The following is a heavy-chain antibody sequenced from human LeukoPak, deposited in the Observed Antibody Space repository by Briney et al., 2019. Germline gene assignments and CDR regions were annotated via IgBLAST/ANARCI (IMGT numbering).Heavy chain of an antibody. Sequence: GASVKVSCKVSGYTLTQLSMHWVRQAPGKGLEWMGGFDPEDGQTIYAQKFQGRVTMTEDTSTETAYMEMSRLRSEDTAVYYCATGLGGYPLPFDYWGQGTLLTVSS. CDR3: ATGLGGYPLPFDY. CDR1: GYTLTQLS. CDR2: FDPEDGQT. J-gene: IGHJ4*02. V-gene: IGHV1-24*01. D-gene: IGHD3-22*01.